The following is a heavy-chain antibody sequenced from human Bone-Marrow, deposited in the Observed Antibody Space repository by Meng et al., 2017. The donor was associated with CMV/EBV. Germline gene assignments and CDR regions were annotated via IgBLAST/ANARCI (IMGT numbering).Heavy chain of an antibody. CDR3: ASLSLLAARARNYFDY. V-gene: IGHV1-18*01. CDR2: ISAHNGNT. CDR1: GYTFTSYG. Sequence: ASVKVSCKASGYTFTSYGISWVRQAPGQGLEWMGWISAHNGNTNYAQKLQGRVTITTDESTSTAYMELSSLRSEDTAVYYCASLSLLAARARNYFDYWGQGTLVTVSS. J-gene: IGHJ4*02. D-gene: IGHD6-6*01.